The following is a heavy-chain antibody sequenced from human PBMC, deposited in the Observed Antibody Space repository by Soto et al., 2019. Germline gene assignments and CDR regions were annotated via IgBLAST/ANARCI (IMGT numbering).Heavy chain of an antibody. CDR3: ARRAETNGWNGFGADKYYFEF. J-gene: IGHJ4*01. CDR1: GYTFTSYD. Sequence: ASVNVSCKASGYTFTSYDIYWVRQATGQGLEWMGWMNPSTGNSRTARKFQGRVTLTSDTSLTKAHMELSSLRSEDTAVYYCARRAETNGWNGFGADKYYFEFWGDETLVNVS. V-gene: IGHV1-8*01. D-gene: IGHD1-1*01. CDR2: MNPSTGNS.